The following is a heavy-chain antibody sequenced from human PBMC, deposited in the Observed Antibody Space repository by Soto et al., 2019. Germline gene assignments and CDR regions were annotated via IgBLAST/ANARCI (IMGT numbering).Heavy chain of an antibody. CDR2: IQQDGSET. CDR3: GRDEAIDY. V-gene: IGHV3-7*03. J-gene: IGHJ4*02. CDR1: GFTYSYYW. Sequence: GGSLRFSCAASGFTYSYYWMTWVRQAPGKGLEWVANIQQDGSETHYVDSVKGRFTISRDNAKNSLYLQLNSLRAEDTAVYYCGRDEAIDYWGQGTLVTVSS.